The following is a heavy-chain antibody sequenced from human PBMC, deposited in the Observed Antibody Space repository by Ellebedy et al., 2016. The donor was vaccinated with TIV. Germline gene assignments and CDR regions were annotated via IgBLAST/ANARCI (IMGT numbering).Heavy chain of an antibody. CDR3: ATDPDGVYGDTSAY. CDR2: IYTVGDT. D-gene: IGHD4-17*01. V-gene: IGHV3-53*01. Sequence: GESLKISCAASRFIVSNHFMNWVRQAPGKGLEWVSVIYTVGDTHYADSVKGRFTVSRDNSKNTRYLQMNSLRAEDTAMYYCATDPDGVYGDTSAYWGRGTLVTVFS. CDR1: RFIVSNHF. J-gene: IGHJ4*02.